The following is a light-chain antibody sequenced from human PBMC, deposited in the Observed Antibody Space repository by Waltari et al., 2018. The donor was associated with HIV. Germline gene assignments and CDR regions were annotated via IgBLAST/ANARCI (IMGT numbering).Light chain of an antibody. CDR2: KAT. CDR1: PNVGTW. V-gene: IGKV1-5*03. Sequence: DIHMSQSHPTLTAPVGDGVNITSRARPNVGTWLAWYQQKPGEAPNLLIHKATDVEDGVPSRFSGSASGTEFTLTIDSLHPDDFGTFYCHQYSNYLGSFGQGTKLELK. CDR3: HQYSNYLGS. J-gene: IGKJ1*01.